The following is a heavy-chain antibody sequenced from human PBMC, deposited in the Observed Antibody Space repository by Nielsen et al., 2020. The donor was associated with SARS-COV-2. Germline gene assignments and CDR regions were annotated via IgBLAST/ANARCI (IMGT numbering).Heavy chain of an antibody. V-gene: IGHV3-74*01. CDR3: ARREVGGWYYMDV. CDR2: INSDGSST. D-gene: IGHD6-19*01. CDR1: GFTFSSYW. J-gene: IGHJ6*03. Sequence: GESLKISCAASGFTFSSYWMHWVRQAPGKGLVWVSRINSDGSSTSYADSVKGRFTISRDNAKNTLYLQMNRLRAEDTAVYYCARREVGGWYYMDVWGKGTTVTVSS.